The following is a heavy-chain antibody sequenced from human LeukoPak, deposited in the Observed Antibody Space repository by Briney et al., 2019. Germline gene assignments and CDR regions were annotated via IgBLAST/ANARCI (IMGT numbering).Heavy chain of an antibody. V-gene: IGHV3-21*01. D-gene: IGHD4-11*01. CDR3: ARDYDYSNYGPMDV. J-gene: IGHJ6*04. CDR2: ISSSSSYI. CDR1: GFTFGDYG. Sequence: GGSLKLSCAASGFTFGDYGMSWVRQAPGKGLEWVSSISSSSSYIYYADSVKGRFTISRDNAKNSLYLQMNSLRAEDTAVYYCARDYDYSNYGPMDVWGKGTTVTVSS.